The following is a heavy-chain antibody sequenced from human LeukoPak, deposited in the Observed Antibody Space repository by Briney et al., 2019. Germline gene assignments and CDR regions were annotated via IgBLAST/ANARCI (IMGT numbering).Heavy chain of an antibody. D-gene: IGHD6-19*01. J-gene: IGHJ4*02. V-gene: IGHV3-30-3*01. CDR1: GFTFSSYA. CDR2: ISHDGSNK. CDR3: ARASGYSSGWYPGVADY. Sequence: GGSLRLSCAASGFTFSSYAMPWVRQAPGKGLEWVAVISHDGSNKYYADSVKGRFTISRDHSKNTLYLQMNSLRAEDTAVYYCARASGYSSGWYPGVADYWGQGTLVTVSS.